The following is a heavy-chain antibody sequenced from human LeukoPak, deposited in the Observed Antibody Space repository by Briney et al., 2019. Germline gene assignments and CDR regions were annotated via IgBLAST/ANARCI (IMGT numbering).Heavy chain of an antibody. D-gene: IGHD3-10*01. V-gene: IGHV3-23*01. Sequence: GGSLRLSCAASGFTFSSYAMSWVRQAPGKGLEWVSSISGSGGSTYYADSVKGRFTISRDNSKSTLYLQMSNLRAEDTAVYYCARDPSLEYSGSGWFDPWGQGTLVTVSS. CDR1: GFTFSSYA. J-gene: IGHJ5*02. CDR2: ISGSGGST. CDR3: ARDPSLEYSGSGWFDP.